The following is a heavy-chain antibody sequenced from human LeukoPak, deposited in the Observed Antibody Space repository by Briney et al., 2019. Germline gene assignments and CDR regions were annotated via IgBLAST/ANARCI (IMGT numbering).Heavy chain of an antibody. D-gene: IGHD1-26*01. CDR3: SRESGAFSPFGY. Sequence: SETLSLTCAVYGGSFSGYYWSWIRQPPGKGLEWIGEINHRGSTNYNPSLKSRVTTSVDTSKNQFSLKLSSVTAADTAVYYCSRESGAFSPFGYWGQGTLVTVSS. CDR1: GGSFSGYY. CDR2: INHRGST. V-gene: IGHV4-34*01. J-gene: IGHJ4*02.